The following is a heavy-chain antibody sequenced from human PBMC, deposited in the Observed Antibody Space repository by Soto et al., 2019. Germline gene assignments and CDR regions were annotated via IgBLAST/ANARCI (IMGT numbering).Heavy chain of an antibody. CDR3: AIPPGGSRSWKLWAGWFDP. D-gene: IGHD6-13*01. J-gene: IGHJ5*02. V-gene: IGHV3-30*03. CDR2: ISYDGSNK. Sequence: QVQLVESGGGVVQPGRSLRLSCAASGFTFSSYGMHWVRQAPGKGLEWVAVISYDGSNKYYADSVKGRFTISRDNSKNTLYLHMNSLRAEDTAVYYCAIPPGGSRSWKLWAGWFDPWGQGTLVTVCS. CDR1: GFTFSSYG.